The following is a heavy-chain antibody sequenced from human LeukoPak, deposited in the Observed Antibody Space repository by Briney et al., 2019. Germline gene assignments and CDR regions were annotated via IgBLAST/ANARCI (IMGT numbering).Heavy chain of an antibody. CDR3: ASYAGRWELLSYFDY. CDR1: GYSFTSYW. D-gene: IGHD1-26*01. CDR2: IYPGDSDT. V-gene: IGHV5-51*01. Sequence: GESLKISCKGSGYSFTSYWIGWGRQMPGKGLEWMGIIYPGDSDTRYSPSFQGQVTISADKSISTAYLQWSSLKASDTAMYYCASYAGRWELLSYFDYWGQATLVTVSS. J-gene: IGHJ4*02.